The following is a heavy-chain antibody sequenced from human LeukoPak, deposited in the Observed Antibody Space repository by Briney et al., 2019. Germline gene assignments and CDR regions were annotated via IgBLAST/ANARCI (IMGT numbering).Heavy chain of an antibody. CDR3: ARDYDFWSGNPAFDY. J-gene: IGHJ4*02. D-gene: IGHD3-3*01. Sequence: PSETLSLTCTVSGGSMRSYYWGWIRQPPGKGLEWIGSIYHSGSTYYNPSLKSRVTISVDTSKNQFSLKLSSVTAADTAVYYCARDYDFWSGNPAFDYWGQGTLVTVSS. V-gene: IGHV4-38-2*02. CDR1: GGSMRSYY. CDR2: IYHSGST.